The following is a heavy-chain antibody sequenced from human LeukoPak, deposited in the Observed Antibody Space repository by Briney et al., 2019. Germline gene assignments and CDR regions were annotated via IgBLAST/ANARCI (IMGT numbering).Heavy chain of an antibody. Sequence: PGGSLRLSCAASGFTFSSYAMSWVRQAPGKGLDWGSAISGSGSSTYYADSVKGRFAISRDNSKNTLSLQMNSLRAEDTAVYYCAKVPYYYGSGSYHLDVWGQGTLVTVSS. CDR3: AKVPYYYGSGSYHLDV. D-gene: IGHD3-10*01. V-gene: IGHV3-23*01. CDR2: ISGSGSST. J-gene: IGHJ4*02. CDR1: GFTFSSYA.